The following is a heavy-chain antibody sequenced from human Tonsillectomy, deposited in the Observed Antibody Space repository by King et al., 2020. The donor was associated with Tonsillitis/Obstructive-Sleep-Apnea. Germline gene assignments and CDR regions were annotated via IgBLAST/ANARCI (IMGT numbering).Heavy chain of an antibody. CDR2: IIPSLNMP. J-gene: IGHJ4*02. CDR3: AGTSSESELGRLES. D-gene: IGHD1-14*01. Sequence: QLVQSGAEVKKPGSSVKVSCKTSGGTFRDFAFSWVRQAPGEGLEWMGTIIPSLNMPHLARNFQGRVTITADDSANTAYMELSGLTSEDTAIFYCAGTSSESELGRLESWGQGTLVIVSS. CDR1: GGTFRDFA. V-gene: IGHV1-69*18.